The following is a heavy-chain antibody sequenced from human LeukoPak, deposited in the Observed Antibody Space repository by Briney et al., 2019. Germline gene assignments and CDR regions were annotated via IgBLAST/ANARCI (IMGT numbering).Heavy chain of an antibody. Sequence: SETLSLTCTVSGGSISSSSYYWGWIRQPPGKGLEWIGSLHYSGSAYYNPSLKSRVTKSVDTSNNQFSLKLSSVTAADTAEYYCARDPLRNWYFDLWGRGTLVTVSS. V-gene: IGHV4-39*07. J-gene: IGHJ2*01. CDR2: LHYSGSA. CDR3: ARDPLRNWYFDL. CDR1: GGSISSSSYY.